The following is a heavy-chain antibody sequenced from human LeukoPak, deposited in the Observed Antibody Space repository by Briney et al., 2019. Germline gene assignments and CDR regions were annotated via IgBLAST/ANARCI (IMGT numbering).Heavy chain of an antibody. CDR3: ARESVLRYFDWLFTLRGYGMDV. CDR1: GYTFTSYY. J-gene: IGHJ6*02. CDR2: INPSGGST. Sequence: GASVKVFCKASGYTFTSYYMHWVRQAPGQGLEWMGIINPSGGSTSYAQKFQGRVTMTTDTSTSTAYMELRSLRSDDTAVYYCARESVLRYFDWLFTLRGYGMDVWGQGTTVTVSS. V-gene: IGHV1-46*01. D-gene: IGHD3-9*01.